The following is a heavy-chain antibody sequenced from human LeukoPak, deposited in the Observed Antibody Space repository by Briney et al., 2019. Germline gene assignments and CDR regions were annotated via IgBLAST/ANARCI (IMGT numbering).Heavy chain of an antibody. V-gene: IGHV1-69*01. D-gene: IGHD5-18*01. CDR2: IIPLFNTA. CDR1: VCTFNSYA. J-gene: IGHJ4*02. CDR3: ARGIKLWFYFDS. Sequence: ASVKVSCKASVCTFNSYAITWVRQAPGQGLEWMGGIIPLFNTANYAQKFQGRVTITADESTTTAYMELSSLRSEDTAVYYCARGIKLWFYFDSWGQGTLVTVSS.